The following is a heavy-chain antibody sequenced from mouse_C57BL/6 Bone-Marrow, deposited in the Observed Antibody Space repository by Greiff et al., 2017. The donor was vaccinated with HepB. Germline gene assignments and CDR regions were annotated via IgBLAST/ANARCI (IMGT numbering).Heavy chain of an antibody. CDR3: ARNPYHYFDY. Sequence: QVQLQQPGAELVMPGASVKLSCKASGYTFTRYWMHWVKQRPGQGLEWIGEIDPSDSYTNYNQKFKGKSTLTVDKSSSTAYMQLSSLTSEDSAVYYCARNPYHYFDYWGQGTTLTVSS. V-gene: IGHV1-69*01. CDR1: GYTFTRYW. J-gene: IGHJ2*01. CDR2: IDPSDSYT.